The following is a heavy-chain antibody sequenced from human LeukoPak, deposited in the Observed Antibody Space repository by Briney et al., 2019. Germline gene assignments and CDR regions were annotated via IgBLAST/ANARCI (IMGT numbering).Heavy chain of an antibody. V-gene: IGHV1-18*01. CDR2: ISVYNGDT. CDR3: ARETLVRLTMVRGVTSYYKGMDV. J-gene: IGHJ6*02. CDR1: GYTFTSYG. D-gene: IGHD3-10*01. Sequence: ASVKVSCKASGYTFTSYGISWVRQAPGQGLEWMGWISVYNGDTNYAQKLQGRVTLTTDTSTSTAYMELRSLRSDDTAVYYYARETLVRLTMVRGVTSYYKGMDVWGQGTLVTVSS.